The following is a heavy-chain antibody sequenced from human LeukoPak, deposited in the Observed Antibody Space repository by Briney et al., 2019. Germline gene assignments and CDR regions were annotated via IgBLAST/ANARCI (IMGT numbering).Heavy chain of an antibody. CDR1: GGSISIYY. CDR3: ARASLYYESSGYYRNDAFDI. J-gene: IGHJ3*02. V-gene: IGHV4-59*01. CDR2: IYNSGST. Sequence: SETLSLTCTVSGGSISIYYWSWVRQPPGKGLEWIGYIYNSGSTYYNPSLRSRVTISLDTSKNQFSLKLTSVTAADTAVYYCARASLYYESSGYYRNDAFDIWGQGTMVTVSS. D-gene: IGHD3-22*01.